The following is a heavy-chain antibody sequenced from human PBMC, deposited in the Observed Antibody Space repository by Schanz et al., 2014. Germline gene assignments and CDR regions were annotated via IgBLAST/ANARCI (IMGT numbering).Heavy chain of an antibody. J-gene: IGHJ2*01. CDR2: IPWNGAAI. Sequence: EVQLVESGGGLVQPGGSLRLSCAASEFTFSSYSMNWVRQAPGKGLEWVSNIPWNGAAIGYAGSVRGRFTISRDNSKNTLYLQMNSLRAEDTAVYYCARNRGSGGQNWYFDLWGRGTLVTVSS. CDR3: ARNRGSGGQNWYFDL. CDR1: EFTFSSYS. D-gene: IGHD1-26*01. V-gene: IGHV3-48*01.